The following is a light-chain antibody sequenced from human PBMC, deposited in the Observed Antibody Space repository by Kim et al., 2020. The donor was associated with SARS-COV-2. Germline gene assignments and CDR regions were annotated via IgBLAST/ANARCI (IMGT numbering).Light chain of an antibody. V-gene: IGKV3-20*01. J-gene: IGKJ1*01. Sequence: SPGERATLSCRASQTITNRYLAWYQQKPGQAPRLLIYTASSRATGIPDRFSGSGSGTDFTLTISRLEPEDFAVYYCQQYSSSPRTFGQGTKVDIK. CDR3: QQYSSSPRT. CDR1: QTITNRY. CDR2: TAS.